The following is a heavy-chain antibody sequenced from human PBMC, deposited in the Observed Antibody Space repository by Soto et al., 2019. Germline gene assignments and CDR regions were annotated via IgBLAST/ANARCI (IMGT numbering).Heavy chain of an antibody. J-gene: IGHJ4*01. Sequence: SLRVSYAASGFTFSSYAMHGGRQAPGKGLEWVAVISYDGSNKYYADSVKGRFTISRDNSKNTLYLQMNSLRAEDTAVYYCAVCYYSSSCHFEYSVHGPL. D-gene: IGHD6-13*01. CDR2: ISYDGSNK. CDR1: GFTFSSYA. CDR3: AVCYYSSSCHFEY. V-gene: IGHV3-30-3*01.